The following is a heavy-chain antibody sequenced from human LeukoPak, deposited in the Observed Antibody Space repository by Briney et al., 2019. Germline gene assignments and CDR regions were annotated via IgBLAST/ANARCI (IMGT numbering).Heavy chain of an antibody. CDR3: ARSSYGGSYPREFDY. D-gene: IGHD1-26*01. V-gene: IGHV1-2*02. CDR2: INPNSGGT. CDR1: GYTFTGYF. Sequence: ASVKVSCKASGYTFTGYFMNWVRQAPGQGLEWMGWINPNSGGTNYAQKFQGRVTMTRDTSTSTAYMELRSLRSDDTAVYYCARSSYGGSYPREFDYWGQGTLVTVSS. J-gene: IGHJ4*02.